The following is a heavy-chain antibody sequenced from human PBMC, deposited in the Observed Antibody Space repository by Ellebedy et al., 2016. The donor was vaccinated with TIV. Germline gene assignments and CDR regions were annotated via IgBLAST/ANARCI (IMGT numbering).Heavy chain of an antibody. CDR1: GFSFRSYW. D-gene: IGHD4-17*01. CDR2: IRTDGNEK. V-gene: IGHV3-7*01. Sequence: GGSLRLSCAASGFSFRSYWMSWVRQAPGKGLEWVANIRTDGNEKNYVDSVKGRFTISRDHAKNSLYLQLNSLRGEDTAMYYCAREGAYADDSQASFPFDPWGQGILVTVSS. CDR3: AREGAYADDSQASFPFDP. J-gene: IGHJ5*02.